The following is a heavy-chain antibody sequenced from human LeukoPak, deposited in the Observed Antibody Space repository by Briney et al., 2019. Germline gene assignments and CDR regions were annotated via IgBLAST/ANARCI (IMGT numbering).Heavy chain of an antibody. J-gene: IGHJ4*02. CDR2: INNEGTGT. V-gene: IGHV3-74*01. CDR3: GSVFDF. CDR1: GITLSNYW. Sequence: LSGGSLRLSCAASGITLSNYWMHWVRQAPGKGLVWVSRINNEGTGTSYADSVKGRFTVSRDTAKNILYLQMSSLRAEDTAVYYCGSVFDFWGQGVLVTVSS.